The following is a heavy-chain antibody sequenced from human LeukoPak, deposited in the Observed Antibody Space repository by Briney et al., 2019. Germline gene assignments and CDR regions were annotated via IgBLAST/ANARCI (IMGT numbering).Heavy chain of an antibody. CDR2: ISAYSGNT. J-gene: IGHJ4*02. V-gene: IGHV1-18*01. CDR1: GYTFTGYA. Sequence: GASVKVSCKPSGYTFTGYAMSWVRQAPGQGLEWMGWISAYSGNTDSAQKLQGRVTMTTDTSTSTAYMELRSLRSDDTAVYYCAGAAGFGSGRAGARGAPKGYFDYWGQGTLVTVSS. D-gene: IGHD6-13*01. CDR3: AGAAGFGSGRAGARGAPKGYFDY.